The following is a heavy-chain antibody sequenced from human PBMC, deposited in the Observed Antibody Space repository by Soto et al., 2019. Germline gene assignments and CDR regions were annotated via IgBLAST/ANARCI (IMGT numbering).Heavy chain of an antibody. CDR1: GFTFSNAW. D-gene: IGHD5-18*01. Sequence: PRGSLRLSCAASGFTFSNAWMNWVRQAPGKGLEWVGRIKSKTDGGTTDYAAPVKGRFTISRDDSKNTLYLQMNSLKKEDTDVYYFINQLWDPYYFDYWCQAILVTVS. CDR3: INQLWDPYYFDY. V-gene: IGHV3-15*07. CDR2: IKSKTDGGTT. J-gene: IGHJ4*02.